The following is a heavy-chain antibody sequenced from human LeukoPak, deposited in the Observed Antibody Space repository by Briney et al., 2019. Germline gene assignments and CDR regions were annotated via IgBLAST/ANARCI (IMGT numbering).Heavy chain of an antibody. CDR3: AKAQHRATFDY. CDR2: ISWNSGSI. Sequence: GRSLRLSCAASGFTFDDYAMHWVRQAPGKGLEWVSGISWNSGSIGYADSVKGRFTISRDNAKNSLYLQMNSLRAEDTALYYCAKAQHRATFDYWGQGTLVTVSS. V-gene: IGHV3-9*01. D-gene: IGHD1-14*01. CDR1: GFTFDDYA. J-gene: IGHJ4*02.